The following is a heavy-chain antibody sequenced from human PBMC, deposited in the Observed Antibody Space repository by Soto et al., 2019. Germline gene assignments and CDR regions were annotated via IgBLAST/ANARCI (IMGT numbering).Heavy chain of an antibody. J-gene: IGHJ5*01. Sequence: ASVKVSCKASGYTFTSYDINWVRQTAGQGLEWMGWMSPKTANTGYAQKIQGRVTMNRSTSISTAYMKLSSLTSEDTAVYYCTGGPPNWGFDSWGQGTPVTVSS. D-gene: IGHD7-27*01. CDR2: MSPKTANT. CDR3: TGGPPNWGFDS. V-gene: IGHV1-8*01. CDR1: GYTFTSYD.